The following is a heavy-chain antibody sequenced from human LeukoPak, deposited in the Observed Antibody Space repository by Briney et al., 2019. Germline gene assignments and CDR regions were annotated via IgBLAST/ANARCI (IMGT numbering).Heavy chain of an antibody. CDR2: INPSGGST. D-gene: IGHD1-1*01. Sequence: ASVKVSCKASGYTFTSYYMHWVRQAPGQGLEWMGIINPSGGSTSYAQKFQGRVTMTRDMSTSTVYMELSSLRAEDTAVYYCGRYLRSTSGSIWGQGTLVTVSS. J-gene: IGHJ4*02. V-gene: IGHV1-46*01. CDR1: GYTFTSYY. CDR3: GRYLRSTSGSI.